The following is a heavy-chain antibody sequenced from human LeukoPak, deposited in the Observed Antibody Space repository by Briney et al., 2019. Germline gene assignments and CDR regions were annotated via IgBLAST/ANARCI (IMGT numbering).Heavy chain of an antibody. CDR2: ISSSGSAI. V-gene: IGHV3-11*01. CDR1: GFTFSDYY. D-gene: IGHD6-13*01. Sequence: GGSLRLSCAASGFTFSDYYMSWIRQAPGKGLEWVSYISSSGSAIYYADSVKGRFTISRDNAKNSLYLQMNSLRAEDTAVYYCARRNWLAAADYWGQGTLVTVSS. CDR3: ARRNWLAAADY. J-gene: IGHJ4*02.